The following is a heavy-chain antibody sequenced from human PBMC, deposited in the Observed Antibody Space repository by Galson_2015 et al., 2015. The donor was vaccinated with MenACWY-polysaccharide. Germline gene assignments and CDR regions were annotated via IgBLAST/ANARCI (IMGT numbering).Heavy chain of an antibody. CDR2: IYPSDSDT. Sequence: QSGAEVKKPGESLKISCKGSGYSYASYWIGWVRQMPGKGMEWMGMIYPSDSDTRYSPSFQGQVTISADKSISTAYLQWSSLRASDTAIYYCVRHLYADFWGQETLVTVSS. D-gene: IGHD2-2*02. CDR3: VRHLYADF. CDR1: GYSYASYW. V-gene: IGHV5-51*01. J-gene: IGHJ4*02.